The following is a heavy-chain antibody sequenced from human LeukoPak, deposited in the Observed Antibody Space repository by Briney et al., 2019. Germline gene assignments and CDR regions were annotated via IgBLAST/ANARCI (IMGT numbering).Heavy chain of an antibody. D-gene: IGHD3-3*01. CDR2: INGGGSPI. CDR1: GFIFSRDS. Sequence: GGSLRLSCAASGFIFSRDSMNWVRQAPGKGLEWVAYINGGGSPIYYADSVRGRFTISRDNSKNTLYLQMNSLKTEDTAVYYCTRVPSSGTEWFGLNLWGQGTLVTVSS. CDR3: TRVPSSGTEWFGLNL. J-gene: IGHJ5*02. V-gene: IGHV3-48*01.